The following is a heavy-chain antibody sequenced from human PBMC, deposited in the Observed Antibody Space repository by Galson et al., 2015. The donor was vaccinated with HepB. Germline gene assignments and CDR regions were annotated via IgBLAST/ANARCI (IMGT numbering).Heavy chain of an antibody. D-gene: IGHD3-9*01. V-gene: IGHV4-4*07. Sequence: SETLSLTCTVSGGSISSYYWSWIRQPAGKGLEWIGGIYTSGSTNYNPSLKSRVTMSVDTSKNQFSLKLSSVTAADTAVYYCARGGNFDWLLSRNYYYYYMDVWGKGTTVTVSS. J-gene: IGHJ6*03. CDR3: ARGGNFDWLLSRNYYYYYMDV. CDR1: GGSISSYY. CDR2: IYTSGST.